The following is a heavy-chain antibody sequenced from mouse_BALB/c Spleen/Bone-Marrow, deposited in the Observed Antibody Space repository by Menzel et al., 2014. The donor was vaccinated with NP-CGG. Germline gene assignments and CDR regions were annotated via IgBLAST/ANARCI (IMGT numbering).Heavy chain of an antibody. CDR2: ISSGGSST. D-gene: IGHD3-2*02. Sequence: EVQLVESGVDLVKPGGSLKLSCVASGFTFSSYGMSWVRQTPDKRLEWVATISSGGSSTYYPASVKGRFTISRDNAKSTLYLQMSSLNSEDTAMYYCTRRPLQANSYFDCWGQGTTLTGSS. CDR1: GFTFSSYG. J-gene: IGHJ2*01. CDR3: TRRPLQANSYFDC. V-gene: IGHV5-6*01.